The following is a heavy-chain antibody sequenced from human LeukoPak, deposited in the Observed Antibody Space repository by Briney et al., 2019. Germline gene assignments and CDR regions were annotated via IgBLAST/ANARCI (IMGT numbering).Heavy chain of an antibody. CDR2: IIPILGIA. CDR3: ASKSCSSTSCYSPWYYYYGMDV. CDR1: GGTFSSYA. Sequence: ASVKVSCKASGGTFSSYAISWVRQAPGQGLEWMGRIIPILGIANYAQKFQGRVTIAADKSTSTAYMELSSLRSEDTAVYYCASKSCSSTSCYSPWYYYYGMDVWGQGTTVTVSS. V-gene: IGHV1-69*04. J-gene: IGHJ6*02. D-gene: IGHD2-2*01.